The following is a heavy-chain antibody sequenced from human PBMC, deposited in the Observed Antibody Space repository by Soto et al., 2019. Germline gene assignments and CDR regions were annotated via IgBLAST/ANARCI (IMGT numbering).Heavy chain of an antibody. J-gene: IGHJ4*02. Sequence: PGGSLRLSCAASGFTFDDYIMHWVRRAPGKGLEWVSLISRDGVTTYYADSLKGRFTISRDNSKNSLYLQMNSLRTEDTALYYCAKGIAAAPTSRGPSFDFWGQGTLVTVSS. CDR2: ISRDGVTT. CDR3: AKGIAAAPTSRGPSFDF. V-gene: IGHV3-43*01. D-gene: IGHD6-13*01. CDR1: GFTFDDYI.